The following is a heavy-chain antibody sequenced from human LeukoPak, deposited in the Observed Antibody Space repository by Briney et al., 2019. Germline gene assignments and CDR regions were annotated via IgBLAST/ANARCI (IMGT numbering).Heavy chain of an antibody. D-gene: IGHD3-3*02. V-gene: IGHV3-7*05. CDR3: ARDSTPLVLAYYGMDV. Sequence: GGSLRLSCAASGFTFSSYWMSWVRQAPGKGLEWVANIKQDGSEKYYVDSVKGRFTISRDNVKNSLYLQMNSLRAEDTAVYYCARDSTPLVLAYYGMDVWGQGTTVTVSS. CDR2: IKQDGSEK. J-gene: IGHJ6*02. CDR1: GFTFSSYW.